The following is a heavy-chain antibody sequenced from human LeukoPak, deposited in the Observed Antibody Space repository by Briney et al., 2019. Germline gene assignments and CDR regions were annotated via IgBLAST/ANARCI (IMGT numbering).Heavy chain of an antibody. CDR1: GGSISSSSYY. Sequence: SETLSLTCTVSGGSISSSSYYWGWIRQPPGKGLEWIGSIYYSGSTYYNPSLKSRVTISVDTSKNQFSLKLSSVTAADTAVYYCARGSMVRGVILKGAPGWFDPWGQGTLVTVSS. CDR3: ARGSMVRGVILKGAPGWFDP. CDR2: IYYSGST. V-gene: IGHV4-39*07. D-gene: IGHD3-10*01. J-gene: IGHJ5*02.